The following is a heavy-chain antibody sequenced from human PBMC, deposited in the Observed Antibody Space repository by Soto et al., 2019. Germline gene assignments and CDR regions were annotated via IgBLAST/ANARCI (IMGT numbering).Heavy chain of an antibody. CDR1: GGTFSSYA. D-gene: IGHD2-2*01. Sequence: SVKVSCKASGGTFSSYAISWVRQAPGQGLEWMGGIIPIFGTANYAQKFQGRVTITADESTSTAYMELSSLRSEDTAVYYCARGGVGDIVVVPAAKTNWFDPWGQGTLVTVSS. CDR2: IIPIFGTA. J-gene: IGHJ5*02. CDR3: ARGGVGDIVVVPAAKTNWFDP. V-gene: IGHV1-69*13.